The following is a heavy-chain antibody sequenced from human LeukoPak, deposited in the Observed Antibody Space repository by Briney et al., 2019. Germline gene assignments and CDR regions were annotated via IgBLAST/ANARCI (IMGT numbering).Heavy chain of an antibody. V-gene: IGHV1-69*13. CDR1: GGTFSSYA. Sequence: SVKVSCKASGGTFSSYAISWERQAPGQGLEWMGGIIPIFGTANYAQKFQGRVTITADESTSTAYMELSSLRSEDTAVYYCARDRGPRADYYDSSGYYWPFDYWGQGTLVTVSS. CDR2: IIPIFGTA. J-gene: IGHJ4*02. D-gene: IGHD3-22*01. CDR3: ARDRGPRADYYDSSGYYWPFDY.